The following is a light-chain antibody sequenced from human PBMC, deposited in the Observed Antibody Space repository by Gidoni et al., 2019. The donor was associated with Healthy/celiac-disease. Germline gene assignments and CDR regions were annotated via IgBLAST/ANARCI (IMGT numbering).Light chain of an antibody. CDR3: QQYGSSQYT. Sequence: EIVLTQSPGTLSLSPGERATLSCRASQSVSSSYLAWYQQKPGQAPRLLIYGASNRATDSPDRFSGSGSGTDFTLTISRLEPEDFAVYYCQQYGSSQYTFGQGTKLEIK. CDR2: GAS. J-gene: IGKJ2*01. CDR1: QSVSSSY. V-gene: IGKV3-20*01.